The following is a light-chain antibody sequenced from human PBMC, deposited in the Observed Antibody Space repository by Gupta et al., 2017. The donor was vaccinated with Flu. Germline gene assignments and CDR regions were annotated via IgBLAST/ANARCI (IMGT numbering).Light chain of an antibody. CDR3: RQCSNLSL. CDR2: DAS. J-gene: IGKJ4*01. V-gene: IGKV3-11*01. Sequence: EIVLTQSPATLSLSPGERATLSCRASQSVSSYLAWYQQKPGQAPRLLIYDASNRAPGSPDRFSSSGSVTDFTRTISSRENEDFAVYYCRQCSNLSLFGTGTKVEIK. CDR1: QSVSSY.